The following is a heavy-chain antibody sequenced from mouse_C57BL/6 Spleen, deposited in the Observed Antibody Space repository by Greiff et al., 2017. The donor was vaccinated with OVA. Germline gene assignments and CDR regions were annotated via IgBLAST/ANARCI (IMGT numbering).Heavy chain of an antibody. D-gene: IGHD1-1*01. Sequence: QVQLKQPGAELVRPGSSVKLSCKASGYTFTSYWMHWVKQRPIQGLEWIGNIDPSDSETHYNQKFKDKATLTVDKSSSTAYMQLSSLTSEDSAVYYCARYYYGSSYGFDYWGQGTTLTVSS. CDR2: IDPSDSET. J-gene: IGHJ2*01. V-gene: IGHV1-52*01. CDR1: GYTFTSYW. CDR3: ARYYYGSSYGFDY.